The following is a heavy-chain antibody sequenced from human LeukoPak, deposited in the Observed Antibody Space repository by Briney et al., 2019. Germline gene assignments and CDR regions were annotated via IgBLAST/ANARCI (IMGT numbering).Heavy chain of an antibody. CDR3: ARGHPSPYCSGVSCREDGFDY. CDR2: IYFSGST. V-gene: IGHV4-39*07. Sequence: PSETLSLTCTVSGGSISSSSYYWGWIRQPPGKGLEWIGSIYFSGSTYYNPSLKSRVTISVDTSKNLSSLKLSSVTAADTAVYYCARGHPSPYCSGVSCREDGFDYWGQGTLVTVSS. CDR1: GGSISSSSYY. J-gene: IGHJ4*02. D-gene: IGHD2-15*01.